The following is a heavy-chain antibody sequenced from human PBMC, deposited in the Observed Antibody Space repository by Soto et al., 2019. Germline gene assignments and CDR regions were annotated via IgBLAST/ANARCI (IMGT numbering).Heavy chain of an antibody. D-gene: IGHD3-10*01. V-gene: IGHV4-39*07. CDR2: IYYSGST. J-gene: IGHJ6*02. Sequence: SETLSLTCTVSGGSISSSSYYWGWIRQPPGKGLEWIGSIYYSGSTNYNPSLKSRVTISVDTSKNQFSLKLSSVTAADTAVYYCARSSGRIHYYYGMDVWGQGTTVTVSS. CDR3: ARSSGRIHYYYGMDV. CDR1: GGSISSSSYY.